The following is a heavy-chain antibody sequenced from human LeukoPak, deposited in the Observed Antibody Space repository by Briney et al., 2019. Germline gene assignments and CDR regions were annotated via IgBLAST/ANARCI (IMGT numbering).Heavy chain of an antibody. D-gene: IGHD3-16*01. CDR2: ISSSGSTI. Sequence: QPGGSLGLSCVVSGFNFRNYPMHWVRQAPGKGLEWVSYISSSGSTIYYADSVKGRFTISRDNAKNSLYLQMNSLRAEDTAVYYCAKGRVLLGFELIDYWGQGTLVTVSS. V-gene: IGHV3-48*04. CDR3: AKGRVLLGFELIDY. J-gene: IGHJ4*02. CDR1: GFNFRNYP.